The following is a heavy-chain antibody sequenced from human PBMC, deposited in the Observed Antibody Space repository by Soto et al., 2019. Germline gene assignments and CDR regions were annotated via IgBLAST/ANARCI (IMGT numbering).Heavy chain of an antibody. Sequence: ASVKVSCKASGYTFTSYYMHWVRQAPGQGLEWMGIINPSGGSTSYAQKFQGRVTMTRDTSTRKVYMELSSLRSEDTAVDYCARGGGYYDYIWGSYRPGDWFDPWGQGTLVTVSS. J-gene: IGHJ5*02. D-gene: IGHD3-16*02. CDR1: GYTFTSYY. CDR2: INPSGGST. V-gene: IGHV1-46*03. CDR3: ARGGGYYDYIWGSYRPGDWFDP.